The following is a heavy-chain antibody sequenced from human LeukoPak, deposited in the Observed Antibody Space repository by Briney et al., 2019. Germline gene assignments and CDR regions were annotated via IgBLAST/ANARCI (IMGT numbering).Heavy chain of an antibody. CDR3: AKVIAVAGIVHDY. Sequence: GGSLRLSCAASGFTFSSYAVSWVRQAPGKGLEWVSAISGSGGSTYYADSVKGRFTIFRDNSKNTLYLQMNSLRAEDAAVYYCAKVIAVAGIVHDYWGQGTLVTVSS. CDR1: GFTFSSYA. J-gene: IGHJ4*02. CDR2: ISGSGGST. V-gene: IGHV3-23*01. D-gene: IGHD6-19*01.